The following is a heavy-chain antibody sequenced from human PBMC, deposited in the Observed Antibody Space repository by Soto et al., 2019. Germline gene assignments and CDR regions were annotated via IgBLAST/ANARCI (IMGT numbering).Heavy chain of an antibody. CDR3: ATRGFWSVPNYYGMDV. CDR1: GGTFSSYA. CDR2: IIPLFGTA. D-gene: IGHD3-3*01. V-gene: IGHV1-69*01. Sequence: QVQLVQSGAEVKKPGSSVKVSCKASGGTFSSYAISWVRQAPGQGLEWMGGIIPLFGTANYAQKFQGRVTITADESTSTAYRELSSLKSEDTAVYYCATRGFWSVPNYYGMDVWVQGTTVTVSS. J-gene: IGHJ6*02.